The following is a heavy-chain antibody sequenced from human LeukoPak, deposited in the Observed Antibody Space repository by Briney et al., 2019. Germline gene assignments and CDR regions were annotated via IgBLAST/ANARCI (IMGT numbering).Heavy chain of an antibody. CDR3: AKSTGSIPTHTLDY. CDR1: GFTFSKYG. CDR2: IRYDGGNK. V-gene: IGHV3-30*02. Sequence: GGSLRLSCVASGFTFSKYGMHWVRQAPGKGLKWVAFIRYDGGNKYYADSVKGRCTISRDNSKNTLYLQMNSLRAEDTAVYYCAKSTGSIPTHTLDYWGQGTLVTVSS. D-gene: IGHD2-21*01. J-gene: IGHJ4*02.